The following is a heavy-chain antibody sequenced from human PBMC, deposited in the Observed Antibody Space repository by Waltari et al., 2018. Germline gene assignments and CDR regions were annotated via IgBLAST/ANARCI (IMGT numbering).Heavy chain of an antibody. CDR3: ATGYRGYDSPSYY. CDR1: GGSFSGYY. Sequence: QVQLQQWGAGLLKPSETLSLTCAVYGGSFSGYYWSWIRQPPGKGLEWIGEINHSGSTNYNPSLKSRVTISVDTSKNQFSLKLSSVTAADTAVYYCATGYRGYDSPSYYWGQGTLVTVSS. D-gene: IGHD5-12*01. J-gene: IGHJ4*02. V-gene: IGHV4-34*01. CDR2: INHSGST.